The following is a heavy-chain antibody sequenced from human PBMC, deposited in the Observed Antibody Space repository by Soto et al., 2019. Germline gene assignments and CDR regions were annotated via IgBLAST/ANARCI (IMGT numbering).Heavy chain of an antibody. D-gene: IGHD5-12*01. Sequence: QVQLVQSGAEVKKPGSSVKVSCKASGGTFSSYTISWVRQAPGQGLEWMGRIIPILGIANYAQKFQGRVTITADKSTXXAXMXXSSLRSEDTAVYYCARYSSKDGYNQVYYYYYGMDVWGQGTTVTVSS. CDR2: IIPILGIA. CDR3: ARYSSKDGYNQVYYYYYGMDV. J-gene: IGHJ6*02. V-gene: IGHV1-69*02. CDR1: GGTFSSYT.